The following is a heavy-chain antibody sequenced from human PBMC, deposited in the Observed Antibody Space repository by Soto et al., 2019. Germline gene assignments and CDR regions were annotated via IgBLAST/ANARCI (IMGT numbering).Heavy chain of an antibody. Sequence: QVHLQQWGAGLLKPSETLSLPCAVYGESFIGYYWTWIRQPPGKGLEWIGEINHRGSANYNPSLKSRVTTSVDTSNKPFSLKLSSVTAADTSVYYCARTDIVTTHCFDPWGQGTLVTVSS. CDR1: GESFIGYY. CDR2: INHRGSA. CDR3: ARTDIVTTHCFDP. V-gene: IGHV4-34*02. D-gene: IGHD5-12*01. J-gene: IGHJ5*02.